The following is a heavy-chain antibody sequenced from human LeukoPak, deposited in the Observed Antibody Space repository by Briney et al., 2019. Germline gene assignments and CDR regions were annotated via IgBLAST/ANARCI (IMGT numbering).Heavy chain of an antibody. J-gene: IGHJ4*02. CDR1: EFTFSNYA. CDR3: AKRDYYDSSGYAPLFDY. Sequence: GGSLRLSCAASEFTFSNYAMAWVRQAPGGGLEWVLGISGNGGKICYADSVKGRFTISRDNSKNTLYLQMNSLRGEDTAVYFCAKRDYYDSSGYAPLFDYWGQGTLVTVSP. V-gene: IGHV3-23*01. D-gene: IGHD3-22*01. CDR2: ISGNGGKI.